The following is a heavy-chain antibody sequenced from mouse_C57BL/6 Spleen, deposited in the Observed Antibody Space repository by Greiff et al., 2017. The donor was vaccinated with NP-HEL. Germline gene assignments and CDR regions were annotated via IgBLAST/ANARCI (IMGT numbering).Heavy chain of an antibody. V-gene: IGHV1-54*01. J-gene: IGHJ4*01. Sequence: VKLMESGAELVRPGTSVKVSCKASGYAFTNYLIEWVKQRPGQGLEWIGVINPGSGGTNYNEKFKGKATLTADKSSSTAYMQLSSLTSEDSAVYFCARGGLRRYDYAMDYWGQGTSVTVSS. D-gene: IGHD1-1*01. CDR3: ARGGLRRYDYAMDY. CDR2: INPGSGGT. CDR1: GYAFTNYL.